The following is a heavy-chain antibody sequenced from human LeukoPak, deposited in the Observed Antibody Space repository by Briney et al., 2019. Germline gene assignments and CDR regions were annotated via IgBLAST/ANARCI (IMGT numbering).Heavy chain of an antibody. CDR3: ARVTEPWGLYNGMDV. V-gene: IGHV3-30-3*01. CDR1: GFTFSTYA. Sequence: PGGSLRLSCAASGFTFSTYAMHWVRQAPGKGLEWVAVISYDGSNKYYADSVKGRFTISRDNSKNTLYLQMNSLRAEDTAVYYCARVTEPWGLYNGMDVWGQGTTVTVSS. D-gene: IGHD2-21*02. CDR2: ISYDGSNK. J-gene: IGHJ6*02.